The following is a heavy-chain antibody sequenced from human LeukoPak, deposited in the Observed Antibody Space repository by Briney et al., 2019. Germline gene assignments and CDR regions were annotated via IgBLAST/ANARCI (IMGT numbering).Heavy chain of an antibody. CDR1: GYTFTSYY. CDR2: INPNSGGT. D-gene: IGHD6-13*01. J-gene: IGHJ4*02. CDR3: ASLAARTLGNDY. V-gene: IGHV1-2*02. Sequence: ASVKVSCKASGYTFTSYYLHWVRQAPGQGLEWMGWINPNSGGTNYAQKFQGRVTMTRDTSISTAYMELSRLRSDDTAVYYCASLAARTLGNDYWGQGTLVTVSS.